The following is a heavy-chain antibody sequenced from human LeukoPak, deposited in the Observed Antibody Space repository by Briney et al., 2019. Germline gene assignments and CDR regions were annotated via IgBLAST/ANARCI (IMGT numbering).Heavy chain of an antibody. J-gene: IGHJ4*02. Sequence: PGGSLTLSCAASGFTFSSYSMNWVRQAPGKGLEWVSSISSSSSYIYYADSVKGRATISRDNAKKSLYLQMNSLRAEDTAVYYCARPAYCGGNCYYFPDYWGQGTLVTVSS. V-gene: IGHV3-21*01. D-gene: IGHD2-21*01. CDR1: GFTFSSYS. CDR3: ARPAYCGGNCYYFPDY. CDR2: ISSSSSYI.